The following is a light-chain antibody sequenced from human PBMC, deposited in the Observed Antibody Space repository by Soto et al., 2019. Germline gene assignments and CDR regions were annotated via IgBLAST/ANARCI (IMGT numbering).Light chain of an antibody. V-gene: IGLV2-14*01. CDR3: SSYTSSSTSPYV. CDR2: DVS. J-gene: IGLJ1*01. CDR1: SSDVGGYNY. Sequence: QSALTQPASVSGSPGQSITISCTGTSSDVGGYNYVSWYQQHPGKAPKLMIYDVSNRPSGVSNRVSGSKSGNTASLTISGLQAEDEAEYYCSSYTSSSTSPYVFGTGTKLTV.